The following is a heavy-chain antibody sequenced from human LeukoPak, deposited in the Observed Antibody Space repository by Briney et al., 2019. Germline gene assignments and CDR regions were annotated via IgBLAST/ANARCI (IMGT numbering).Heavy chain of an antibody. D-gene: IGHD5-24*01. V-gene: IGHV3-48*01. CDR1: GFTFSDYS. Sequence: GGSLRLSCAASGFTFSDYSMNWVRQAPGKGLEWISYIGIDSGNTNYADSVKGRFTISGDKAKNSLYLQMNSLRVEDTAVYYCARDYKYAFDNWGQGTMVTVSS. CDR2: IGIDSGNT. CDR3: ARDYKYAFDN. J-gene: IGHJ4*02.